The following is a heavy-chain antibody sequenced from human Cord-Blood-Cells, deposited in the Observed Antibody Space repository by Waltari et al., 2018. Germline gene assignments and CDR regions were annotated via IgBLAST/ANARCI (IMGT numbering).Heavy chain of an antibody. D-gene: IGHD6-6*01. CDR1: GFTFSIYG. CDR2: ISYDVSNK. Sequence: QVQLVESGGGVIQPGRSLSLSCAAAGFTFSIYGLHWVRPAPGKGLEWVALISYDVSNKYYADSVKGRFTISRDNSKNTLYLQMNSLRAEDTAVYYCAKSTLLIAAPPDYWGQGTLVTVSS. J-gene: IGHJ4*02. CDR3: AKSTLLIAAPPDY. V-gene: IGHV3-30*18.